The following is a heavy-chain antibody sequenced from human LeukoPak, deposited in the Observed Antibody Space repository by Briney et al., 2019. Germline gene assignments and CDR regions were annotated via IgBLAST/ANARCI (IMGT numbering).Heavy chain of an antibody. CDR3: AREWNSRNRFDY. Sequence: PGGSLRLSCAASGFTFSTYAMNWVRQAPGKGLEWVSSISNNGDYMYYADSVRGRFAISRDNANLYLQMSSLKAEDTAVYYCAREWNSRNRFDYWGQGTPVTVSP. CDR1: GFTFSTYA. CDR2: ISNNGDYM. D-gene: IGHD1-14*01. V-gene: IGHV3-21*01. J-gene: IGHJ4*02.